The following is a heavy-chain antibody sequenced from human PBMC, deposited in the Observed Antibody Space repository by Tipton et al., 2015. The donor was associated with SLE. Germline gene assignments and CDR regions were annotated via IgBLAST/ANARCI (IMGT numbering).Heavy chain of an antibody. CDR2: IYYSGST. Sequence: TLSLTCTVSGGSVSSGSYYWSWIRQPPGKGLEWIGYIYYSGSTNYNPSLKSRVTISVDTSKNQFPLKLSSVTAADTAVYYCARDLSYGTYDAFDIWGQGTMVTVSS. D-gene: IGHD5-18*01. CDR3: ARDLSYGTYDAFDI. J-gene: IGHJ3*02. CDR1: GGSVSSGSYY. V-gene: IGHV4-61*01.